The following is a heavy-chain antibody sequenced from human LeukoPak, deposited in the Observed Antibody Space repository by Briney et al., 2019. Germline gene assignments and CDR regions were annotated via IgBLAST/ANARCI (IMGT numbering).Heavy chain of an antibody. V-gene: IGHV3-23*01. J-gene: IGHJ6*02. D-gene: IGHD2-2*01. CDR3: ARDIGYCSSTSCYGGYGMDV. CDR2: ISGSGGST. Sequence: GGSLRLSCAASGFAFSTYAMSWVRQAPGKGLEWVSAISGSGGSTYYVDSVKGRFTISRDNSKNTLYLQMNSLRAEDTAVYYCARDIGYCSSTSCYGGYGMDVWGQGTTVTVSS. CDR1: GFAFSTYA.